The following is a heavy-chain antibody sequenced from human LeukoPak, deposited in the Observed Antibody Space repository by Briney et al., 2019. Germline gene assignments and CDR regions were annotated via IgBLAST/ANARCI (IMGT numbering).Heavy chain of an antibody. V-gene: IGHV3-48*01. CDR1: GFTLSSYC. CDR2: ISSSSNTI. J-gene: IGHJ4*02. Sequence: PGGSLRLSCAASGFTLSSYCMNWVRQAPGKGREGVSYISSSSNTIYYADSVKGRFTISRDNAKNSLYLQMNSLRAEDTAVYYCARDKASSGWYYFDSWGQGTLVTVSS. D-gene: IGHD6-19*01. CDR3: ARDKASSGWYYFDS.